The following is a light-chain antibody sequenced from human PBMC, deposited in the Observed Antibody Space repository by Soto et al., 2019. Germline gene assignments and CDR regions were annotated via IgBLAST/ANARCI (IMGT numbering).Light chain of an antibody. J-gene: IGKJ2*01. CDR3: HQYGGSLPYT. Sequence: EIVLTQSPGTLSLSPGERATLSCRASQTVTNTYLAWYQLKPGQAPRLLLSDASRRATGIPDRFSGSGSGTDFTLTISRLEPEDFAVNYCHQYGGSLPYTFGQGTKLEIK. CDR1: QTVTNTY. V-gene: IGKV3-20*01. CDR2: DAS.